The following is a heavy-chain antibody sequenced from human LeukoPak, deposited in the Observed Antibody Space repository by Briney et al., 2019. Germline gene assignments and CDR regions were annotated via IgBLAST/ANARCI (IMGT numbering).Heavy chain of an antibody. J-gene: IGHJ3*02. CDR1: GFTFSDYY. Sequence: GGSLRPSCAASGFTFSDYYMSWIRQAPGKGLEWLSYISSSGSTIYYADSVKGRFTISRDNAKKSQYMQMNSLRAEDTAVYYCARPRYCSSNSCYEDAFDIWGHGTMVTVSS. CDR3: ARPRYCSSNSCYEDAFDI. V-gene: IGHV3-11*04. CDR2: ISSSGSTI. D-gene: IGHD2-2*01.